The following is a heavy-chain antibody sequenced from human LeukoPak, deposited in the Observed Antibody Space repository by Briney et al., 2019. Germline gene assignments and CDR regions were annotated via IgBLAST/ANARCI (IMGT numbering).Heavy chain of an antibody. J-gene: IGHJ3*02. V-gene: IGHV1-69*10. CDR2: IIPILGIA. CDR3: NIVVVPAATPNAFDI. CDR1: GGTFSSYA. D-gene: IGHD2-2*01. Sequence: ASVKVSCKASGGTFSSYAISWVRQAPGQGLEWMGGIIPILGIANYAQKFQGRVTITADKSTSTAYMELSSLRSEDTAVYYCNIVVVPAATPNAFDIWGQGTMVTVSS.